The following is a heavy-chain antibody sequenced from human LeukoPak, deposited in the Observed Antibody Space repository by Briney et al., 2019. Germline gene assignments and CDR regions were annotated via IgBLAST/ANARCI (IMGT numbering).Heavy chain of an antibody. CDR2: IRYDGSNK. CDR1: GFTFSSYG. J-gene: IGHJ4*02. CDR3: AKDARSIGYCSSTSCYAGFSLDY. V-gene: IGHV3-30*02. Sequence: GGSLRLSCAASGFTFSSYGMHWVRQAPGKGLEWVAFIRYDGSNKYYADSVKGRFTISRDNSKNTLCLQMNSLRAEDTAVYYCAKDARSIGYCSSTSCYAGFSLDYWGQGTLVTVSS. D-gene: IGHD2-2*01.